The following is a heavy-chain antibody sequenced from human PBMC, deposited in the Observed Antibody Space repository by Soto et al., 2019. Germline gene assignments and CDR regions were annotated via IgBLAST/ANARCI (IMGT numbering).Heavy chain of an antibody. D-gene: IGHD5-18*01. CDR3: ARNFAPQGQYNSDY. CDR1: GFTITYYG. Sequence: GGSLRLSCAASGFTITYYGMHWVRQAPGKGLEWVAALSSDGISEYYADSVKGRFSVSRDNIKNSMFLQISSLKGEDTAVYFCARNFAPQGQYNSDYWGQGTLVTVSS. CDR2: LSSDGISE. V-gene: IGHV3-33*01. J-gene: IGHJ4*02.